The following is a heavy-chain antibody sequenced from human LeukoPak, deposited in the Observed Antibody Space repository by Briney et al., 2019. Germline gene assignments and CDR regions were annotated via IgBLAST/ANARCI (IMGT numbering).Heavy chain of an antibody. V-gene: IGHV3-30-3*01. CDR1: EFTFSNYA. J-gene: IGHJ4*02. D-gene: IGHD6-13*01. CDR3: ARGAGGSSGWSTIRYFDY. Sequence: GGSLRLSCAASEFTFSNYAMHWVRQASGEGLEWVTGISYDGNKIYYTDSVKGRFTISRDNSKSTLYLQMNSLGVEDAAVYYCARGAGGSSGWSTIRYFDYWGQGTLVTISS. CDR2: ISYDGNKI.